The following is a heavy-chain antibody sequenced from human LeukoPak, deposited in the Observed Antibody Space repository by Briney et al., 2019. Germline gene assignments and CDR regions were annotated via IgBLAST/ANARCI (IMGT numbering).Heavy chain of an antibody. CDR3: AKDGYSSGWYSR. J-gene: IGHJ4*02. V-gene: IGHV3-23*01. CDR2: ISGSGGST. CDR1: GFTLSSYA. Sequence: GGSLRLSCAASGFTLSSYAMGWVRQAPGKGLEWVSAISGSGGSTYYADSVKGRFTISRDNSKNTLYLQMNSLRAEDTAVYYCAKDGYSSGWYSRWGQGTLVTVSS. D-gene: IGHD6-19*01.